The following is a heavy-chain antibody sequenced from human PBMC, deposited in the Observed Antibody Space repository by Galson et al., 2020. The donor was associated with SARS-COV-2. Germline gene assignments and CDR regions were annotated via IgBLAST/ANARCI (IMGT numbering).Heavy chain of an antibody. CDR3: ARDLAQGYSNYLGYYYYYGMDV. V-gene: IGHV3-11*01. CDR1: GFTFSDYY. J-gene: IGHJ6*02. CDR2: ISSSGSTI. D-gene: IGHD4-4*01. Sequence: GGSLRLSCAASGFTFSDYYMSWIRQAPGKGLEWVSYISSSGSTIYYADSVKGRFTISRDNAKNSLYLQMNSLRAEDTAVYYCARDLAQGYSNYLGYYYYYGMDVWGQGTTVTVSS.